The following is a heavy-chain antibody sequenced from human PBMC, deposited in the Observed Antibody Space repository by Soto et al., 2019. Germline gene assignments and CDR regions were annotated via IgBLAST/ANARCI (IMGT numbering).Heavy chain of an antibody. Sequence: GGSLRLSCAASGFTFSSYGMHWVRQAPGKGLEWVAVIWYDGSNKYYADSVKVRFTISRDNSKNTLYLQMNSLRAEDTAVYYCARDSDAYYFDYWGQGTLVTVSS. CDR3: ARDSDAYYFDY. CDR1: GFTFSSYG. V-gene: IGHV3-33*01. J-gene: IGHJ4*02. CDR2: IWYDGSNK.